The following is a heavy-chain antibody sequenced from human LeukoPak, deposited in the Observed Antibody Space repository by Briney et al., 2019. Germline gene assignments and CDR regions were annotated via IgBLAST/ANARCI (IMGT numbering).Heavy chain of an antibody. D-gene: IGHD6-19*01. CDR2: IYYSGST. CDR1: GGSISSGDYY. V-gene: IGHV4-30-4*08. CDR3: ARDRKQWLSDWYFDL. J-gene: IGHJ2*01. Sequence: SQTLSLTCTVSGGSISSGDYYWSWIRQPPGKGLEWIGYIYYSGSTYYNPSLKSRVTISVDTSKNQFSLKLSSVTAADTAAYYCARDRKQWLSDWYFDLWGRGTLVTVSS.